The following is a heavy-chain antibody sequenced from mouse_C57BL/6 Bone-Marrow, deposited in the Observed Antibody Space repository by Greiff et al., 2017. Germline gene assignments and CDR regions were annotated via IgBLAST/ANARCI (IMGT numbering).Heavy chain of an antibody. CDR3: ARRGYYYGEDY. CDR2: IYPRSGNT. V-gene: IGHV1-81*01. D-gene: IGHD1-1*01. CDR1: GYTFTSYG. J-gene: IGHJ2*01. Sequence: QVQLKESGAELARPGASVKLSCKASGYTFTSYGISWVKQRTGQGLEWIGEIYPRSGNTYYNEKFKGKATLTADKSSSTAYMELRRLTSENSAVYFCARRGYYYGEDYWGQGTTLTVSS.